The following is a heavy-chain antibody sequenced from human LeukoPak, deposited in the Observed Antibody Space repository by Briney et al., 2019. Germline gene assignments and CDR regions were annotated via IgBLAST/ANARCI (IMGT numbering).Heavy chain of an antibody. Sequence: EASVKVSCKASGYTFTSYYMHWVRQAPGQGLEWMGIINPTGGSTSYAQKFQGRVTMTRDTSTSTVYMEVNSLRSEDTAVYYCARASGPFDFWGQGTLVTVSS. CDR2: INPTGGST. J-gene: IGHJ4*02. V-gene: IGHV1-46*01. CDR3: ARASGPFDF. CDR1: GYTFTSYY. D-gene: IGHD3-10*01.